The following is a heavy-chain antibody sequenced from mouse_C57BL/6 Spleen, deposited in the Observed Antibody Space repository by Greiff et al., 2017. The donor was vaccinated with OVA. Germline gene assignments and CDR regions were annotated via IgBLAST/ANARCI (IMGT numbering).Heavy chain of an antibody. D-gene: IGHD1-1*01. CDR2: INPNNGGT. J-gene: IGHJ4*01. Sequence: VQLQQSGPELVKPGASVKIPCKASGYTFTDYNMDWVKQSHGKSLEWIGDINPNNGGTIYNQKFKGKATLTVDKSSSTAYMELRSLTSEDTAVYYCAAVYDYYAMDYWGQGTSVTVSS. CDR3: AAVYDYYAMDY. CDR1: GYTFTDYN. V-gene: IGHV1-18*01.